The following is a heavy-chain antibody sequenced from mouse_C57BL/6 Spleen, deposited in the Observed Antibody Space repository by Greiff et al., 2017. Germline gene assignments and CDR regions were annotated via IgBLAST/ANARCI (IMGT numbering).Heavy chain of an antibody. CDR1: GYAFTSYW. CDR3: ARSEGRKYLDD. J-gene: IGHJ1*03. V-gene: IGHV1-80*01. CDR2: IYPGDGDT. Sequence: VQLQQSGAELVKPGASVKISCKASGYAFTSYWMHWVKQRPGQGLEWIGEIYPGDGDTNYNGKFKGKATLTADKSSSTAYMQLSSLASEDSAGYVWARSEGRKYLDDWGKGTTVTVSS.